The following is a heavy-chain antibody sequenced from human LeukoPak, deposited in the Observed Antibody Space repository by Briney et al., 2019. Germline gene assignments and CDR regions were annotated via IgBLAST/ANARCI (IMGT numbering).Heavy chain of an antibody. CDR1: GFTFSDYY. D-gene: IGHD3-16*02. CDR3: ARGSFLITFGGLIV. J-gene: IGHJ4*02. CDR2: IGSSNTI. V-gene: IGHV3-11*04. Sequence: GGSLRLSCAASGFTFSDYYMSWIRQAPGKGLEWLSYIGSSNTIYSADSVKGRFTISRDNAKNSLYLQMNSLRAEDTAVYYCARGSFLITFGGLIVWGQGTLVTVSS.